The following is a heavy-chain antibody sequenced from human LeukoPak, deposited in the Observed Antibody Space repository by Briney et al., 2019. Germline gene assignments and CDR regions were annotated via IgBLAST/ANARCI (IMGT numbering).Heavy chain of an antibody. V-gene: IGHV1-18*01. CDR2: ISAYNGNT. D-gene: IGHD2-15*01. CDR1: GYTFTSYR. J-gene: IGHJ5*02. CDR3: AREGAPRVVVPANWFDP. Sequence: GASVKVSCKASGYTFTSYRVSWVRQAPGQGLEWMGWISAYNGNTNYAQKFQGRVTMTRDMATSTVYMELSSLRSEDTAVYYCAREGAPRVVVPANWFDPWGQGTLVTVSS.